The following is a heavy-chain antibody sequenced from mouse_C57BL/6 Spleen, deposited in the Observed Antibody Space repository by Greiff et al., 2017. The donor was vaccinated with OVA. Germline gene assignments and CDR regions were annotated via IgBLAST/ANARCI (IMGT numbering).Heavy chain of an antibody. CDR1: GYTFTSYW. CDR3: TRCPRYDYDGTWFAY. Sequence: EVQLQQPGAELVKPGASVKMSCKTSGYTFTSYWMHWVKQRPGQGLEWIGAIYPGNSDTSYNQKFKGKAKLTAVTSASTAYMELSSLTNEDSAVYDCTRCPRYDYDGTWFAYWGQGTLVTVSA. D-gene: IGHD2-4*01. J-gene: IGHJ3*01. V-gene: IGHV1-5*01. CDR2: IYPGNSDT.